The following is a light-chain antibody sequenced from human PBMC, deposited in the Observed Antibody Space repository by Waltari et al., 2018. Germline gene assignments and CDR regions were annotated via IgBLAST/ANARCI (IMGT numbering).Light chain of an antibody. J-gene: IGLJ2*01. CDR1: SSDAGGYNY. CDR2: EVS. V-gene: IGLV2-14*01. Sequence: QSALTQPASVSGSPRQSITISCTGTSSDAGGYNYVPRYQQHPGKAPKLMIYEVSNRPSGVSNRFSGSKSGNTASLTISGLQAEDEADYYCSSYTSSSIPLFGGGTKLTVL. CDR3: SSYTSSSIPL.